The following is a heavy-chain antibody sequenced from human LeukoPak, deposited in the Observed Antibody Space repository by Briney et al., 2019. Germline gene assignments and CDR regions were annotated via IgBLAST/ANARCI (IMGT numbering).Heavy chain of an antibody. J-gene: IGHJ4*02. CDR1: GFTFSSSG. D-gene: IGHD1-26*01. CDR2: IRYDGTTT. Sequence: GGSLRLSCAASGFTFSSSGMLWVRQAPGKGLEWVAFIRYDGTTTYYADSVKGRFTISRDNSKNTLYLQMNSLRAEDTAVYYCAKETRGSYSDYWGQGTLVTVSS. V-gene: IGHV3-30*02. CDR3: AKETRGSYSDY.